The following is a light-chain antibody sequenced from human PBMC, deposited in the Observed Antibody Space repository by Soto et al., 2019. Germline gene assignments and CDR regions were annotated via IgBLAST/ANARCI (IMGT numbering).Light chain of an antibody. J-gene: IGLJ3*02. CDR1: SSDVGGYNY. Sequence: SVLTQPASVSGSPGQSITISCTGTSSDVGGYNYVSWYQQYPGKAPKLMIYEVSNRPSGVSNRFSGSKSGNTASLTISGLQAEDESDYYCSSYTGNNTWVFGGGTKVTVL. CDR3: SSYTGNNTWV. V-gene: IGLV2-14*01. CDR2: EVS.